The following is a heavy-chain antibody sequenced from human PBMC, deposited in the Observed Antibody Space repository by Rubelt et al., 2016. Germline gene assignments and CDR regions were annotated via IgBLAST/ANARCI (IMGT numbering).Heavy chain of an antibody. CDR3: ARGGPQPLLDTSQTPFDY. D-gene: IGHD2-21*02. CDR1: GGSISSSSYY. Sequence: GLVKPSETLSLTCTVSGGSISSSSYYWGWIRQPPGKGLEWIGEINHSGSTNYNPSLKSWVTISVDTSKNQFSLKLSSVTAADTAVYYCARGGPQPLLDTSQTPFDYWGQGTLVTVSS. V-gene: IGHV4-39*07. J-gene: IGHJ4*02. CDR2: INHSGST.